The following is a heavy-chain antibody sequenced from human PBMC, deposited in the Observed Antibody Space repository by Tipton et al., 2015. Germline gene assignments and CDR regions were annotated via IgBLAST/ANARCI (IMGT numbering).Heavy chain of an antibody. D-gene: IGHD4/OR15-4a*01. J-gene: IGHJ5*02. CDR2: MNPKSGNK. Sequence: QLVQSGAEVKKPGASVKLSCEASGYNFTSFDIHWVRQATGQGLEWLGWMNPKSGNKVYAQTLQGRVTMTRKTSINTAYMEVTSLTSEDSGVDYCARGVLNAKYEINWFGPWGQGTPFTVSS. CDR3: ARGVLNAKYEINWFGP. V-gene: IGHV1-8*01. CDR1: GYNFTSFD.